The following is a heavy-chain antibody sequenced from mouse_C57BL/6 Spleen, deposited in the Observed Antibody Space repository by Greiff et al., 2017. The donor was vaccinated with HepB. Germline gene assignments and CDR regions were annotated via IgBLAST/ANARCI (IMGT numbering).Heavy chain of an antibody. CDR2: ISSGSSTI. Sequence: EVMLVESGGGLVKPGGSLKLSCAASGFTFSDYGMHWVRQAPEKGLEWVAYISSGSSTIYYADTVKGRFTISRENAKNTLFLQMTSLRSEDTAMYYCARGGSYGSSYKAMDYWGQGTSVTVSS. J-gene: IGHJ4*01. D-gene: IGHD1-1*01. CDR3: ARGGSYGSSYKAMDY. V-gene: IGHV5-17*01. CDR1: GFTFSDYG.